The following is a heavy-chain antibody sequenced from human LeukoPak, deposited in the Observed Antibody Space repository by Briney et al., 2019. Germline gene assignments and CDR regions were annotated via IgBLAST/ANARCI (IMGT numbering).Heavy chain of an antibody. CDR3: ARAYCSSTSCYPDY. D-gene: IGHD2-2*01. CDR2: IYHSGST. J-gene: IGHJ4*02. V-gene: IGHV4-4*02. CDR1: GDSISSDIW. Sequence: SETLSLTCAVSGDSISSDIWWNWVRQPPGKGLEWIGEIYHSGSTNYNPSLKSRVTISVDKSKNQFSLKLSSVTAADTAVYYCARAYCSSTSCYPDYWGQGTLVTVSS.